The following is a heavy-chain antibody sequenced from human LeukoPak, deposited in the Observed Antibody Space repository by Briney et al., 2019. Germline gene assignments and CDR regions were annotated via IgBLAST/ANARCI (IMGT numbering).Heavy chain of an antibody. CDR2: ISGSGGST. D-gene: IGHD2-8*02. Sequence: GGSLRLSCAASGFTFSSFAMSWVRQAPGKGLGWVSAISGSGGSTYYADSVKGRFTISRDTSKNTLYLQMNSLRAEDTAVYYCAKEFYVLYYFDYWGQGTLVSVSS. V-gene: IGHV3-23*01. CDR1: GFTFSSFA. CDR3: AKEFYVLYYFDY. J-gene: IGHJ4*02.